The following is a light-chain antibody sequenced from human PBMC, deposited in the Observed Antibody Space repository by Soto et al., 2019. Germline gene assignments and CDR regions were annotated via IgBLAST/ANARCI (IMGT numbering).Light chain of an antibody. J-gene: IGKJ2*01. CDR1: QSVSSN. V-gene: IGKV3-15*01. CDR2: GAS. CDR3: QQYNNLPRT. Sequence: EILMTQSPATLSVSPGERATLSCRASQSVSSNLAWYQQKPGQAPRLLIYGASTRATGIPARFSGSGSGTEFTLTISSLQSEDFAIYYCQQYNNLPRTVGQGTKLEIK.